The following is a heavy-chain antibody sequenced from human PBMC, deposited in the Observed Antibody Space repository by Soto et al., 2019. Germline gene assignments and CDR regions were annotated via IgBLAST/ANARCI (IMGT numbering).Heavy chain of an antibody. Sequence: QVELAESGGGAVQPGRSLRLSCAASGFIFDSHGMHWVRQAPGKGLEWVAVIWNDGINKYYADSVKGRFTISRDNSNNPVFLHMSRLRPEDTALYYCARGGCYNFGSPKFDYWGQGAQVTVSS. J-gene: IGHJ4*02. V-gene: IGHV3-33*01. CDR3: ARGGCYNFGSPKFDY. D-gene: IGHD3-3*01. CDR1: GFIFDSHG. CDR2: IWNDGINK.